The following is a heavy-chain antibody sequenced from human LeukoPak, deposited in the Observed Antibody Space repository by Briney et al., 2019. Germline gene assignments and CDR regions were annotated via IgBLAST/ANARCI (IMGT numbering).Heavy chain of an antibody. J-gene: IGHJ4*02. CDR3: ARRYCSTISCLPYDY. Sequence: MPSETLSLTCTVSGGSISSGDFHWSWIRQPPGKGLEWIGSIYGSGSIYYNPSLKSRVTISEDTSKNQFSLKLSSVTAADTAVYYCARRYCSTISCLPYDYRGQGTLVTVSS. CDR2: IYGSGSI. CDR1: GGSISSGDFH. V-gene: IGHV4-30-4*01. D-gene: IGHD2-2*01.